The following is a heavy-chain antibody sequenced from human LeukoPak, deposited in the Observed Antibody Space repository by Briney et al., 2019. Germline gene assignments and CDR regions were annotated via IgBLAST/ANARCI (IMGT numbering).Heavy chain of an antibody. D-gene: IGHD2/OR15-2a*01. CDR2: INPGDSDT. CDR3: ARRGYHESTSYLWFDP. Sequence: KSGESLKISCKGSGYSFTKYWIAWVRQVSGKGLELMGIINPGDSDTRYSPSFQGQVTISVDNSISTAYLQWSSLKASDTAMYYCARRGYHESTSYLWFDPWGQGTLVSVSS. CDR1: GYSFTKYW. J-gene: IGHJ5*02. V-gene: IGHV5-51*01.